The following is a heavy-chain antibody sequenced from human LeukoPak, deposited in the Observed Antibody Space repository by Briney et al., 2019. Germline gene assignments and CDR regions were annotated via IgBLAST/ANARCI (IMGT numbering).Heavy chain of an antibody. CDR3: ARGVYQEGGIHYYYYMDV. J-gene: IGHJ6*03. D-gene: IGHD2-8*01. V-gene: IGHV1-18*01. CDR1: GYTFTNYG. Sequence: ASVKVSCKASGYTFTNYGVTWVRQAPGQGLEWMGWISAYNGNTSYAQKVRGRVTMTTDASTSTAYMDLRSLRSDDTAVYYCARGVYQEGGIHYYYYMDVWGRGTTVIVSS. CDR2: ISAYNGNT.